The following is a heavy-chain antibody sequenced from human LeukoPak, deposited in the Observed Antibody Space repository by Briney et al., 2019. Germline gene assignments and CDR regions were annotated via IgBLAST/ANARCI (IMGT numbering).Heavy chain of an antibody. CDR1: GFTFSSYS. CDR2: ISSSNSYI. V-gene: IGHV3-21*01. D-gene: IGHD5-18*01. J-gene: IGHJ4*02. Sequence: GGSLRLSCAASGFTFSSYSMNWVRQAPGKGLEWVSSISSSNSYIYYADSVKGRFTISRDNAKNSLYLQMNSLRAEDTAVYYCASLTGYSYGPNNDYWGQGTLVTVSS. CDR3: ASLTGYSYGPNNDY.